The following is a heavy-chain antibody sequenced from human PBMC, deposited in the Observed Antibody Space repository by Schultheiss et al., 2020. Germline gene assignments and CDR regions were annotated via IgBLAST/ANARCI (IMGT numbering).Heavy chain of an antibody. V-gene: IGHV4-38-2*02. CDR1: GYSISSGYY. CDR2: IYYSGST. J-gene: IGHJ4*02. Sequence: SETLSLTCTVSGYSISSGYYWGWIRQPPGKALEWIGYIYYSGSTYYNPSLKSRVTISVDTSKNQFSLKLSSVTAADTAVYYCARHDETVITTFYFDYWGQGTLVTVSS. D-gene: IGHD3-22*01. CDR3: ARHDETVITTFYFDY.